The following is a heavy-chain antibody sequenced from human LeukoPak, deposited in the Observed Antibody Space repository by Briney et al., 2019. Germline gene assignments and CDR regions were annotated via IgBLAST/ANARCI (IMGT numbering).Heavy chain of an antibody. CDR2: ISYDGSNK. V-gene: IGHV3-30*04. D-gene: IGHD6-6*01. CDR1: GFTFSSYA. Sequence: GGSLRLSCAASGFTFSSYAMHWVRQAPGKGLEWVAVISYDGSNKYYADSVKGRFTISRDNSKNTLYLQMNSLRAEDTAVYYCARPARPRVYYYYMDVWGKGTTVTVSS. J-gene: IGHJ6*03. CDR3: ARPARPRVYYYYMDV.